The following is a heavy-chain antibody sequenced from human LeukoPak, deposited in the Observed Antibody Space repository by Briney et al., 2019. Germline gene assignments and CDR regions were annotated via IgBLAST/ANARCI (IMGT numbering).Heavy chain of an antibody. D-gene: IGHD6-19*01. CDR1: GGSISSGSYY. Sequence: SETLSLTCTVSGGSISSGSYYWSWIRQPAGKGLEWIGRIYTSGSTNYNPSLKSRVTISVDTSKNQFSLKLSSVTAADTAVYYCARDNSSGWSWWFDPWGQGTLVTVSS. CDR2: IYTSGST. J-gene: IGHJ5*02. V-gene: IGHV4-61*02. CDR3: ARDNSSGWSWWFDP.